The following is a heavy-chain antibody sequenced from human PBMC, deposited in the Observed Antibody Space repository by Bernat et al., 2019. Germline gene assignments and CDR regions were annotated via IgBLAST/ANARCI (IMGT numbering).Heavy chain of an antibody. CDR1: GFTVSSYS. V-gene: IGHV3-48*02. J-gene: IGHJ4*02. Sequence: EVQLVESGGGLVQPGGSLRVSCVASGFTVSSYSMNWVRQAPGKGLEWISYISSSSSTIYYADSVKGRFTIPSDNANNSLCLQVICLRDEDSAVYYCGRCGGDVRHSLHDWGQANLVSIS. D-gene: IGHD1-26*01. CDR3: GRCGGDVRHSLHD. CDR2: ISSSSSTI.